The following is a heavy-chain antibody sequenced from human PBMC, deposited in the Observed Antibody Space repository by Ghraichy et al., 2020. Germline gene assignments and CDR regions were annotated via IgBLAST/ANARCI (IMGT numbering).Heavy chain of an antibody. Sequence: SETLSLTCTVSGGSISSYYWSWIRQPPGKGLEWIGYIYTSGSTNYNPSLKSRVTISVDTSKNQFSLKLSSVTAADTAVYYCARRAGGPAANVAWFDPWGQGTLVTVSS. D-gene: IGHD2-2*01. CDR3: ARRAGGPAANVAWFDP. V-gene: IGHV4-4*09. CDR1: GGSISSYY. CDR2: IYTSGST. J-gene: IGHJ5*02.